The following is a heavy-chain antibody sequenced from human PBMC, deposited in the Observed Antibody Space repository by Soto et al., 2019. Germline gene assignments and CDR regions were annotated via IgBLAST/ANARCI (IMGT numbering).Heavy chain of an antibody. CDR3: ARAPPTCSGGSCYKGSQYYYYAMDV. Sequence: ASVKVSCKASGYTFTSYGMNWVRQAPGRGLEWMGWINPGNGNTKYSQKFQGRVTITADESTSTAYMELSSLRSEDTAVYYCARAPPTCSGGSCYKGSQYYYYAMDVCGQGTTVTVSS. J-gene: IGHJ6*02. CDR2: INPGNGNT. D-gene: IGHD2-15*01. V-gene: IGHV1-3*01. CDR1: GYTFTSYG.